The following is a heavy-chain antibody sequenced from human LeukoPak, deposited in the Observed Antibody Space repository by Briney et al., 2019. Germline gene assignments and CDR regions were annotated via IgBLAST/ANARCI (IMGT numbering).Heavy chain of an antibody. CDR3: ARDCPLTVAPLCIFDY. CDR1: GFTVSSNY. V-gene: IGHV3-53*01. Sequence: GGSLRLSCAASGFTVSSNYMSWVRQAPGKGLEWVSVIYSGGSTYYADSVKGRFTISRDNAKNSLYLQMNSLRAEDTAVYYCARDCPLTVAPLCIFDYWGQGTLVTVSS. J-gene: IGHJ4*02. D-gene: IGHD2-2*01. CDR2: IYSGGST.